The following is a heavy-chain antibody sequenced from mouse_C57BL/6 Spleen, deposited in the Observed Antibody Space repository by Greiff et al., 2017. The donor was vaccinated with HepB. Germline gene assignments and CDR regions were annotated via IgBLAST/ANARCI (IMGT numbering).Heavy chain of an antibody. Sequence: EVQLQQSGPELVKPGASVKISCKASGYTFTDYYMNWVKQSHGKSLEWIGDINPNNGGTSYNQKFKGKAKLTVDQSSSTAYMELRSLTSEDSAVYYCARGYYDEAWFAYWGQGTLVTVSA. D-gene: IGHD2-4*01. CDR3: ARGYYDEAWFAY. J-gene: IGHJ3*01. V-gene: IGHV1-26*01. CDR1: GYTFTDYY. CDR2: INPNNGGT.